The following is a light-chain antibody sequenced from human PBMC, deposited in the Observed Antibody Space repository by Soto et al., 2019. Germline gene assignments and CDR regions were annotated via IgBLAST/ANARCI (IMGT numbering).Light chain of an antibody. CDR3: QQSHSPPRT. CDR2: GAS. V-gene: IGKV1-39*01. J-gene: IGKJ1*01. Sequence: DIQMTQSPSSLSASVGDRVTITCRASQSISSYLNWYQQKPGKAPHLLIYGASSLQSGVPSRFSGSGSGTDFTLTISSLQPEDFATYFCQQSHSPPRTFGQGTKVEVK. CDR1: QSISSY.